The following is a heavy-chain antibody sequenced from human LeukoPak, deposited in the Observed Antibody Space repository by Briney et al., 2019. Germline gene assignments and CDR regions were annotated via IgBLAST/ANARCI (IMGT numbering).Heavy chain of an antibody. Sequence: PGGSLRLSCAASGFTFSDYYMSWIRQAPGKGLEWVSYISSSSSYTNYADSVKGRFTISRDNSKNTLYLQMNSLRAEDTAVYYCAKDLRDGYNYYFDYWGQGTLVTVSS. D-gene: IGHD5-24*01. J-gene: IGHJ4*02. CDR2: ISSSSSYT. CDR1: GFTFSDYY. CDR3: AKDLRDGYNYYFDY. V-gene: IGHV3-11*06.